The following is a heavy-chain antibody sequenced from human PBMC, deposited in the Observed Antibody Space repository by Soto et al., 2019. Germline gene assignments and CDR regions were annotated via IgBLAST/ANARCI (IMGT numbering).Heavy chain of an antibody. V-gene: IGHV1-18*04. CDR3: ANRGNPLMDV. J-gene: IGHJ6*02. CDR2: IYVSNGYT. Sequence: GGSLRLSCAASGYTFIGYCMHWVRQAPGQGLEWMGWIYVSNGYTNYAQKFEDRVTLTTDTSTRTVYMELRSLRSDDTAVYYCANRGNPLMDVWGQGTTVTVSS. CDR1: GYTFIGYC.